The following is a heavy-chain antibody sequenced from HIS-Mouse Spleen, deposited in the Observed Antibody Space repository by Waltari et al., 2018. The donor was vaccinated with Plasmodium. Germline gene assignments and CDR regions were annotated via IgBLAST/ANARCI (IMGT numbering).Heavy chain of an antibody. CDR3: ATRVRGVITFDWFDP. Sequence: QLLLLESGPGPLKPSVSLSLTSPFSACSISSIGYCPGWFRHPPGKGLEWIGSIYYSGSTYYNPSLKSRVTISVDTSKNQFSLKLSSVTAADTAVYYCATRVRGVITFDWFDPWGQGTLVTVSS. V-gene: IGHV4-39*07. CDR1: ACSISSIGYC. CDR2: IYYSGST. D-gene: IGHD3-10*01. J-gene: IGHJ5*02.